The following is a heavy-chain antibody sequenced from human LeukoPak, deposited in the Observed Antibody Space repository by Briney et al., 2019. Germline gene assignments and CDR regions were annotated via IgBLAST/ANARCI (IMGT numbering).Heavy chain of an antibody. Sequence: SETLSLTCAVYGGSFSGYYWSWIRQPPGKGLEWIGGINHSGSTNYNPSLKSRVTISVDTSKNQFSLKLSSVTAADTAVYYRARQESHKAPMTTVTTRFQHWGQGTLVTVSS. J-gene: IGHJ1*01. CDR2: INHSGST. D-gene: IGHD4-17*01. V-gene: IGHV4-34*01. CDR3: ARQESHKAPMTTVTTRFQH. CDR1: GGSFSGYY.